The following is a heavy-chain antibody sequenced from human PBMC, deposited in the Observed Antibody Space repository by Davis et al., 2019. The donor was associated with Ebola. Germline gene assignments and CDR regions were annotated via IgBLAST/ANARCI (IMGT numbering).Heavy chain of an antibody. CDR1: GYTFTSYG. V-gene: IGHV1-18*04. CDR3: ARAPNYDVLTGTSSYYFDY. CDR2: ISGFNTNT. J-gene: IGHJ4*02. Sequence: ASVKVSCKSSGYTFTSYGLVWVRQAPGLGLEWMGWISGFNTNTNFAQKFQGRVTVSKDTSTNTAYMDLRSLTCDDTAIYYCARAPNYDVLTGTSSYYFDYWGQGTLVTVSS. D-gene: IGHD3-9*01.